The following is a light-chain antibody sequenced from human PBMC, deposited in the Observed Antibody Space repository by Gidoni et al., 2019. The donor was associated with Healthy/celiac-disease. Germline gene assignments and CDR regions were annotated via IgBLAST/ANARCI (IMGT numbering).Light chain of an antibody. Sequence: EIVLTQPPATLSLSPGERATLSCRASQSVSSYLAWYQQKPGPAPRLLIYDASNRATGIPARFSGSGSGTDFTLTISSLEPEDFAVYYCQQRSNWPPITFGQGTRLEIK. CDR2: DAS. J-gene: IGKJ5*01. CDR1: QSVSSY. CDR3: QQRSNWPPIT. V-gene: IGKV3-11*01.